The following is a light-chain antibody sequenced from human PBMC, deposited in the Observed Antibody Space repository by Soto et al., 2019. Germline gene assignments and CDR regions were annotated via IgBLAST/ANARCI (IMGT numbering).Light chain of an antibody. CDR2: DVS. CDR3: CSSTTSATYV. V-gene: IGLV2-14*03. Sequence: QSVLTQPAYVSGSPGQSITISCTGTSSDVGAYNHVSWYQQLPGKAPKLMIHDVSNRPSGVSDRFSGSKSGNTASLTISGLQAEDEADYYCCSSTTSATYVFGTGTKVTVL. J-gene: IGLJ1*01. CDR1: SSDVGAYNH.